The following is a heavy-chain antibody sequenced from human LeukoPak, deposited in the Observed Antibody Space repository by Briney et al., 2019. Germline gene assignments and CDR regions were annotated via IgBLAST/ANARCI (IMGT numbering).Heavy chain of an antibody. V-gene: IGHV3-74*01. CDR3: ARRDSGSRGFDS. CDR2: INSDGSST. CDR1: GFTFSNYW. D-gene: IGHD3-10*01. J-gene: IGHJ4*02. Sequence: GGSLRLSCAASGFTFSNYWMHWVRQAPGKGLVWVSRINSDGSSTNYADSVKGRFTISRDNAKNTLYLQMNSLRAEDTAVYYCARRDSGSRGFDSWGQGTLVTVSS.